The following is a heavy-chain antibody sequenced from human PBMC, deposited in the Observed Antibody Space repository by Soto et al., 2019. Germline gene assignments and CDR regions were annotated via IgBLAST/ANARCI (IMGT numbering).Heavy chain of an antibody. CDR3: AGCCCSFGSTYACLHFDL. CDR1: GYTFTNYA. J-gene: IGHJ2*01. CDR2: ISASTRNT. V-gene: IGHV1-18*01. D-gene: IGHD2-15*01. Sequence: QVQLVQSGAEVKKPGASVKVSCQASGYTFTNYAISWVRQAPGQGLEWMGWISASTRNTDQAQNFQGRVTMTIDTSINTANMELSSLRSDDTAVYYCAGCCCSFGSTYACLHFDLWGRGTLVTVSS.